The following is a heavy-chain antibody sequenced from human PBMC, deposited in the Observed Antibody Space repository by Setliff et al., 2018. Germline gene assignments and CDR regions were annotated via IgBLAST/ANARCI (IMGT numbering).Heavy chain of an antibody. Sequence: PSETLSLTCTVSGGSISSGDSYWSWIRQPPGKGLEWIGYIYYSGSTYYNPSLKSRVTISVDTSKNQFSLKLSSVTAADTAVYYCARGGEGALGIPYYGMDVWGQGTTVTVSS. CDR2: IYYSGST. CDR1: GGSISSGDSY. J-gene: IGHJ6*02. V-gene: IGHV4-30-4*08. CDR3: ARGGEGALGIPYYGMDV. D-gene: IGHD2-21*01.